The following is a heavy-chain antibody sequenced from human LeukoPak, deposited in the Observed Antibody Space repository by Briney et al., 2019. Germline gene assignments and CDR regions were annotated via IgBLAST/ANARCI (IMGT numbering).Heavy chain of an antibody. J-gene: IGHJ4*02. CDR3: ASRDGSYGY. Sequence: GESLRLSCAASGFTFSSYWMTWVRQAPGKGLEWVANIRQDGSEKYCVDSVKGRFTISRDNAKNSLYLQMNSLRAEDTAVYYCASRDGSYGYWGQGTLVTVPS. V-gene: IGHV3-7*01. CDR2: IRQDGSEK. D-gene: IGHD1-26*01. CDR1: GFTFSSYW.